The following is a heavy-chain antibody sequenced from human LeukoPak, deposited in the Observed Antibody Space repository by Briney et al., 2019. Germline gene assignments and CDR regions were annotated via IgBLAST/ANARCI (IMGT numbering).Heavy chain of an antibody. CDR2: INHSGST. Sequence: SETLSLTCAVYGGSFSGYYWSWMRQPPGKGLAWSGEINHSGSTNYNPSLQSRVTISVDTSKNQFSPKLSSVTAADTAVYYCARGAHIDYWGQGTLVSVSS. CDR3: ARGAHIDY. CDR1: GGSFSGYY. V-gene: IGHV4-34*01. D-gene: IGHD2-21*01. J-gene: IGHJ4*02.